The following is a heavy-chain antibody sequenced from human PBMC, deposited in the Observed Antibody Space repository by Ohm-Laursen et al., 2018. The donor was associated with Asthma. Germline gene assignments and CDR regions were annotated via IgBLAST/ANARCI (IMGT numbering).Heavy chain of an antibody. CDR1: GYTFSRYS. D-gene: IGHD5-24*01. V-gene: IGHV3-21*01. CDR3: ARGSLEGLQ. J-gene: IGHJ4*02. Sequence: SLRLSCSASGYTFSRYSIHWVRQVPGKGLEWVASISTASTFIYYADSVRGRFTTSRDDAQNTLYLQMNSLRADDTAVYYCARGSLEGLQWGQGTLVTVSS. CDR2: ISTASTFI.